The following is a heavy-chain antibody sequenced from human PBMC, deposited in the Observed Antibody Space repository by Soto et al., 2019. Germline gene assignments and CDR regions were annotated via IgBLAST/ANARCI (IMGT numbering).Heavy chain of an antibody. J-gene: IGHJ6*03. V-gene: IGHV3-30*18. D-gene: IGHD2-8*01. Sequence: GGSLRLSCAASGFTFSSYGMHWVRQAPGKGLEWVAVVSDDGSNKYYADSVKGRFTISRDNSKNTLYLQMNSLRAEDTAVYYCAKEGYCTNGVCLRGVRGVMDVWGKGTTVTVSS. CDR2: VSDDGSNK. CDR3: AKEGYCTNGVCLRGVRGVMDV. CDR1: GFTFSSYG.